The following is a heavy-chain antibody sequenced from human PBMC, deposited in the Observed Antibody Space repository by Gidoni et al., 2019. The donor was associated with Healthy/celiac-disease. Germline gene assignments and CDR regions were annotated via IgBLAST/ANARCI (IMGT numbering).Heavy chain of an antibody. J-gene: IGHJ6*02. Sequence: EVQLVQSGAEVKKPGESLKSHCKGSGYSCTSYWIGWVRQMPGKGLEGMGIIYPGDSATRYSPSFQGQVTISADKFISTAYLQWSSLKASDTAMYYCARAYGSGSRRDYYGMDVWGQGTTVTVSS. CDR2: IYPGDSAT. CDR1: GYSCTSYW. D-gene: IGHD3-10*01. CDR3: ARAYGSGSRRDYYGMDV. V-gene: IGHV5-51*01.